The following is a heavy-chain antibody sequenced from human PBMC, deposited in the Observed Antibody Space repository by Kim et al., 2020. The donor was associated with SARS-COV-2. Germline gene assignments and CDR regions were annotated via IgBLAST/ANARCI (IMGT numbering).Heavy chain of an antibody. CDR3: ARSPVLRFLEWLSYTEGPHNWFDP. Sequence: SETLSLTCTVSGGSISSSSYYWGWIRQPPGKGLEWIGSIYYSGSTYYNPSLKSRVTISVDTSKNQFSLKLSSVTAADTAVYYCARSPVLRFLEWLSYTEGPHNWFDPWGQGTLVTVSS. CDR2: IYYSGST. D-gene: IGHD3-3*01. V-gene: IGHV4-39*01. J-gene: IGHJ5*02. CDR1: GGSISSSSYY.